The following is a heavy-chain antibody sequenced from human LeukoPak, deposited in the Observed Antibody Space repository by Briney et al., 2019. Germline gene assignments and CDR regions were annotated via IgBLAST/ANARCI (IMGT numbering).Heavy chain of an antibody. V-gene: IGHV4-59*08. CDR1: GGSISSYN. CDR3: ARREYSSSSVGAPGNWFDP. J-gene: IGHJ5*02. Sequence: SETLSLTCTVSGGSISSYNWNWIRQPPGKGLEWIGYIYYSGSTNYNPSLESRVTISVDTSKNQFSLKLSSVTAADTAVYYCARREYSSSSVGAPGNWFDPWGQGTLVTVSS. D-gene: IGHD6-6*01. CDR2: IYYSGST.